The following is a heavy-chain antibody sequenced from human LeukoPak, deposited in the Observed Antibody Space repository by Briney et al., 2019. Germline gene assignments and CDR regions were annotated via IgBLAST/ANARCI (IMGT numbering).Heavy chain of an antibody. V-gene: IGHV4-59*01. J-gene: IGHJ4*02. CDR2: IYYSGST. CDR1: GGSISSYY. D-gene: IGHD1-26*01. CDR3: ARDRSGSYYRFDY. Sequence: SETLSLTCTVSGGSISSYYWSWIRQPPGKGLEWIGYIYYSGSTNYDPSLKSRVTISVDTSKNQFSLQLSSVTAADTAVYYCARDRSGSYYRFDYWGQGTLVTVSS.